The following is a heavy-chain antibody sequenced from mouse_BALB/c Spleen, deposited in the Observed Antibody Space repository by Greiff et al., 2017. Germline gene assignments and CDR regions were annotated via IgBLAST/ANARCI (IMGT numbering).Heavy chain of an antibody. D-gene: IGHD2-1*01. CDR1: GFTFSSYA. Sequence: EVQGVESGGGLVQPGGSRKLSCAASGFTFSSYAMSWVRQSPEKRLEWVAEISSGGSYTYYPDTVTGRFTISRDNAKNTLYLEMSSLRSEDTAMYYCAREGGYGNYDAMDYWGQGTSVTVSS. CDR3: AREGGYGNYDAMDY. CDR2: ISSGGSYT. V-gene: IGHV5-9-4*01. J-gene: IGHJ4*01.